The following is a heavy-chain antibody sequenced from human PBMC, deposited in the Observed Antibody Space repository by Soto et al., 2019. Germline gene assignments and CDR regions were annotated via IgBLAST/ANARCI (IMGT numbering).Heavy chain of an antibody. CDR3: GHGTMVRGVITLPFDY. V-gene: IGHV3-23*01. Sequence: PGGSLRLSCAASGFTFSSYAMSWVRQAPGKGLEWVSAISGSGGSTYYADSVKGRFTISRDNSKNTLYLQMNSLRAEDTAVYYCGHGTMVRGVITLPFDYWGQGTLVTVSS. CDR2: ISGSGGST. J-gene: IGHJ4*02. D-gene: IGHD3-10*01. CDR1: GFTFSSYA.